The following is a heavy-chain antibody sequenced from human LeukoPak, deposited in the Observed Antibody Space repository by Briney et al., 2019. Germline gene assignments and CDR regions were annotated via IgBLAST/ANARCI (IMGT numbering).Heavy chain of an antibody. J-gene: IGHJ4*02. D-gene: IGHD3-10*01. V-gene: IGHV4-34*01. Sequence: SETLSLTCAVYGGSFSGYYWSWIRQPPGKGLEWIGEINHSGSTNYNPSLKSRVTLSVDTTKNHFSLKLSSVPAADTAVDYCARWRPNYFGSGSNYPVVDYGGQGPLVTVPS. CDR2: INHSGST. CDR3: ARWRPNYFGSGSNYPVVDY. CDR1: GGSFSGYY.